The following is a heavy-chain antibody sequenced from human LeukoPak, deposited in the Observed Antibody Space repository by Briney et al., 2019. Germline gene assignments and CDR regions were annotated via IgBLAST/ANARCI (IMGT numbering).Heavy chain of an antibody. D-gene: IGHD6-19*01. V-gene: IGHV3-23*01. CDR3: AKGDSWGVAGFFDY. CDR2: ISGSSGST. Sequence: GGSLRLSCAASGFTFSRYPISWVRQPPGKGLEWVSTISGSSGSTYYADSVKGSFTISRDNSKNTLYLQMTSLRAEDTAIYYCAKGDSWGVAGFFDYWGQGTLVTVSS. CDR1: GFTFSRYP. J-gene: IGHJ4*02.